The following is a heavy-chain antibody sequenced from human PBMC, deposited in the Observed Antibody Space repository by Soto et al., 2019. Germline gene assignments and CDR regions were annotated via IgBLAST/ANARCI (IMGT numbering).Heavy chain of an antibody. V-gene: IGHV1-69*02. D-gene: IGHD4-17*01. Sequence: ASVKVSCKASGGTFSSYTISWVRQAPGQGLEWMGRIIPILGIANYAQKFRGRVTITADKSTSTAYMELSSLRSEDTAVYYCARSDDYGDLFDYWGQGTLVTVSS. CDR3: ARSDDYGDLFDY. CDR2: IIPILGIA. CDR1: GGTFSSYT. J-gene: IGHJ4*02.